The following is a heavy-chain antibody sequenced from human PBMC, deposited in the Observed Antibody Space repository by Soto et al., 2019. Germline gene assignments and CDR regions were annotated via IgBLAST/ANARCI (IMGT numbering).Heavy chain of an antibody. V-gene: IGHV3-23*01. CDR2: ISGSGRTI. Sequence: GGSLRLSCAASGLDFSSEVMCWVRQAPGKGLEWVSSISGSGRTIYHADSMRGRFAISRDSSKNSLYLQLNNLRVDDTAVYYCAKVGPSYYYGMDVWGQGTTVTVSS. D-gene: IGHD1-26*01. CDR3: AKVGPSYYYGMDV. CDR1: GLDFSSEV. J-gene: IGHJ6*02.